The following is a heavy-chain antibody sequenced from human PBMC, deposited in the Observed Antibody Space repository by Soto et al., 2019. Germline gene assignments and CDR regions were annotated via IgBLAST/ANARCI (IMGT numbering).Heavy chain of an antibody. CDR3: ARDDILNGYYRFDY. V-gene: IGHV1-69*05. CDR2: ISPIYGTA. D-gene: IGHD3-9*01. CDR1: GGTFSSYA. J-gene: IGHJ4*02. Sequence: GASVKVSCKASGGTFSSYAISWVRRAPGQGLEWMGWISPIYGTANYAQKLQGRVTMTTDTSTSTAYMELRSLRSEDTAVYYCARDDILNGYYRFDYWGQGTLVTVSS.